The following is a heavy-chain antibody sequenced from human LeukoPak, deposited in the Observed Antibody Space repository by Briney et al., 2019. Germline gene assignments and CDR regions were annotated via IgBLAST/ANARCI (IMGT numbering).Heavy chain of an antibody. Sequence: ETLSLTCAVYGGFFSGYYWSWIRPPPGKGLEWIGEINHSGSTNYNPSLKSRVTISVDTSKNQFSLKLSSVTAADTAVYYCARVWFGEYYYYYMDVWGKGTTVTISS. CDR2: INHSGST. CDR3: ARVWFGEYYYYYMDV. J-gene: IGHJ6*03. CDR1: GGFFSGYY. D-gene: IGHD3-10*01. V-gene: IGHV4-34*01.